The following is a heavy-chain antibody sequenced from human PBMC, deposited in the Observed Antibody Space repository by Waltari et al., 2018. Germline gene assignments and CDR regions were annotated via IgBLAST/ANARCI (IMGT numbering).Heavy chain of an antibody. CDR2: MDDDGSGT. CDR3: SRSPAGYSRSDY. D-gene: IGHD5-18*01. Sequence: EVRLEESGGGLVQPGGSLRLSCAASGFAFSSYSMHWVRQAPGKGLVWVSRMDDDGSGTTYADSVMGRFTISRDNAKNTVYLEMNSLRAEDTAVYYCSRSPAGYSRSDYWGQGTLVTVSS. V-gene: IGHV3-74*01. J-gene: IGHJ4*02. CDR1: GFAFSSYS.